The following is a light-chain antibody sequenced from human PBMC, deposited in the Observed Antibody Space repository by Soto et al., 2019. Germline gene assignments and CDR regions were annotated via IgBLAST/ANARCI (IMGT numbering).Light chain of an antibody. J-gene: IGLJ2*01. CDR3: AAWDDSLNGQV. CDR2: SNT. CDR1: SSNIESNT. V-gene: IGLV1-44*01. Sequence: QSVLTQPPSTSGTPGQRVTVSCSGSSSNIESNTVSWYQQLPGTAPRLLIYSNTQRPSGVPDRFSGSKSGITASLAISGLHSEDEADYYCAAWDDSLNGQVFGEGTKLTVL.